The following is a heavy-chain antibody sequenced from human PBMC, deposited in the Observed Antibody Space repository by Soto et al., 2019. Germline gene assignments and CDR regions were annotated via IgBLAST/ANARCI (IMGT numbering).Heavy chain of an antibody. V-gene: IGHV4-59*01. Sequence: KPSETLSLTCTVSGGSISSYYWSWIRQPPGKGLEWIGYIYYSGSTNYKPSLKSRVTISVDTSKNQFSLRLSSVTAADTAVYYCARRGYCTNGVCYYGMDVWGQGTTVTVSS. J-gene: IGHJ6*02. CDR2: IYYSGST. CDR3: ARRGYCTNGVCYYGMDV. CDR1: GGSISSYY. D-gene: IGHD2-8*01.